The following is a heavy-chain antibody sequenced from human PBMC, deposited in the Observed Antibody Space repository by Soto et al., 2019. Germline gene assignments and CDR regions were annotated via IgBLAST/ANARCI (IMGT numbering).Heavy chain of an antibody. CDR2: IYLGGSI. D-gene: IGHD3-22*01. V-gene: IGHV4-59*01. Sequence: SETLALTCSVSGASISSYYYTWIRQTPGKGLEWIGYIYLGGSINYNPSFKSRVIISVDTSKNQFSVRLSSVTAADTAVYYCARERNIETGGHYSRPIDFWGQGTLVTAPQ. J-gene: IGHJ4*02. CDR1: GASISSYY. CDR3: ARERNIETGGHYSRPIDF.